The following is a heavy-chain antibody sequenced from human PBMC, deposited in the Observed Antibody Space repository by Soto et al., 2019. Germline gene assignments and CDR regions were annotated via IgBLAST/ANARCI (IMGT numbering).Heavy chain of an antibody. CDR3: ARDRTEDYYDSSGYQLFDP. D-gene: IGHD3-22*01. V-gene: IGHV1-3*01. J-gene: IGHJ5*02. CDR2: INAGNGNT. Sequence: ASVKVSCKASGYTFTSYAMHWVRQAPGQRLEWMGWINAGNGNTKYSQKFQGRVTITRDTSASTAYMELSSLRSEDTAVYYCARDRTEDYYDSSGYQLFDPWGQGTLVTVSS. CDR1: GYTFTSYA.